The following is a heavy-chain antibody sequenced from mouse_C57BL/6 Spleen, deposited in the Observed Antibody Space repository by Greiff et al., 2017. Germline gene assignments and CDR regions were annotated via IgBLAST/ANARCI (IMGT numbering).Heavy chain of an antibody. D-gene: IGHD3-2*02. V-gene: IGHV1-52*01. Sequence: VQLQQPGAELVRPGSSVKLSCKASGYTFTSYWMHWVKQRPIQGLEWIGNIDPSDSETHYNQKFKDKATLTVDKSSSTAYMQLSSLTSEDSAVNYCARSYSSGYVGYWGQGTTLTVAS. CDR3: ARSYSSGYVGY. J-gene: IGHJ2*01. CDR1: GYTFTSYW. CDR2: IDPSDSET.